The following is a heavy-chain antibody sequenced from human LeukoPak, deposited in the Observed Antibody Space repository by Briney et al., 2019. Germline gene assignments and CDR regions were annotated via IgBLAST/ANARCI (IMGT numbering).Heavy chain of an antibody. CDR2: INSGGST. CDR3: ARVRPYCGGDCHSRVFDY. D-gene: IGHD2-21*02. V-gene: IGHV3-66*01. CDR1: GFTVSSNY. J-gene: IGHJ4*02. Sequence: PGGSLRLSCAASGFTVSSNYMSWVRQAPGKGLEWDSVINSGGSTYYADSVKGRFTISRDNSKNTLYLQMNSLRAEDTAVYYCARVRPYCGGDCHSRVFDYWGQGTLVTVSS.